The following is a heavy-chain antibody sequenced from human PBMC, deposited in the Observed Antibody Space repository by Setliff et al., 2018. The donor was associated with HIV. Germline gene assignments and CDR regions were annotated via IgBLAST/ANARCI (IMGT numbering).Heavy chain of an antibody. CDR3: ARLRFGSSWYVGPDL. Sequence: KTSETLSLTCTVSGGSISSYYWSWIRQPPGKGLEWIGNIYYSGSTNYHPSLKSRVTISVDTSKNQFSLKLSSVTAAGTAVYYCARLRFGSSWYVGPDLWGQGFQVTVSS. CDR1: GGSISSYY. J-gene: IGHJ5*02. D-gene: IGHD6-13*01. CDR2: IYYSGST. V-gene: IGHV4-59*08.